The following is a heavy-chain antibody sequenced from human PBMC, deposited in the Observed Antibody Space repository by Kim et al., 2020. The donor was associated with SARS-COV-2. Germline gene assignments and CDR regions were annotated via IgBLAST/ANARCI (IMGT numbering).Heavy chain of an antibody. V-gene: IGHV3-43D*03. D-gene: IGHD1-26*01. CDR1: GFTFDDYA. Sequence: GGSLRLSCAASGFTFDDYAMHWVRQAPGKGLEWVSLISWDGGSTYYADSVKGRFTISRDNSKNSLYLQMNSLRAEDTALYYCAKAQIRVYGGRELLSGMDVWGQGTTVTVSS. CDR3: AKAQIRVYGGRELLSGMDV. J-gene: IGHJ6*02. CDR2: ISWDGGST.